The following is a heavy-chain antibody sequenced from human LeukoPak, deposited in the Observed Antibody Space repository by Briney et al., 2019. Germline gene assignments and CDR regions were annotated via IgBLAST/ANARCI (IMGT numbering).Heavy chain of an antibody. CDR3: AKDHDYYGSGPFDY. D-gene: IGHD3-10*01. CDR1: GFTFSSYS. V-gene: IGHV3-48*01. Sequence: PGGSLRLSCAASGFTFSSYSMNWVRQAPGKGLEWVSYISDSSSTIYYADSVKGRFTISRDNSKNTLYLQMNSLRAEDTAVYYRAKDHDYYGSGPFDYWGQGTLVTVSS. CDR2: ISDSSSTI. J-gene: IGHJ4*02.